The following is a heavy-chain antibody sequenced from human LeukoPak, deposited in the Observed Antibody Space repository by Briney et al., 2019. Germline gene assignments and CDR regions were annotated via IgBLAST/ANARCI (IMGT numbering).Heavy chain of an antibody. V-gene: IGHV3-74*01. CDR1: GFTFSSYW. Sequence: GGSLRLSCAASGFTFSSYWMHWVRQAPGKGLVWVSRVSYDGGDPSYADSVKGRFTISRDNAKNTLYLQMNSLTAEDTAVYYCARGLRGYYDSSGYYYPPLDYWGQGTLVTVSS. D-gene: IGHD3-22*01. J-gene: IGHJ4*02. CDR2: VSYDGGDP. CDR3: ARGLRGYYDSSGYYYPPLDY.